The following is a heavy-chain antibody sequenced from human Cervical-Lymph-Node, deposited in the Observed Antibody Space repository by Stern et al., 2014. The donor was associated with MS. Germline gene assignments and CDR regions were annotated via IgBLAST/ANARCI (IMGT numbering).Heavy chain of an antibody. Sequence: QVQLVQSGAEVKKPGASVKVSCKASGHTFNSHAITWVRQVPGQGLEWVGWINSYNGNTNYAQKLQGRVTMTSDTSTSTAYMELRSLRFDDTAVYYCATDMGFEAAAHDYWGQGTLVTGSS. CDR2: INSYNGNT. CDR3: ATDMGFEAAAHDY. J-gene: IGHJ4*02. D-gene: IGHD6-13*01. CDR1: GHTFNSHA. V-gene: IGHV1-18*01.